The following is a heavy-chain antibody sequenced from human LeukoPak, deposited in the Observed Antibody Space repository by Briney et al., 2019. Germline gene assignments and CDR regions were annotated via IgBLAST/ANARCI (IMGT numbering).Heavy chain of an antibody. Sequence: SETLSLTCSVSGGSISSYYWSWIRQPPGKGLEWIGYIYYSGSTNYNPSLKSRVTMSVDTSKSQFSLNLMSVTAADTAVYYCTRDTGTTGEVKFDPWGQGTLVTVSS. J-gene: IGHJ5*02. CDR1: GGSISSYY. D-gene: IGHD4-17*01. CDR2: IYYSGST. CDR3: TRDTGTTGEVKFDP. V-gene: IGHV4-59*12.